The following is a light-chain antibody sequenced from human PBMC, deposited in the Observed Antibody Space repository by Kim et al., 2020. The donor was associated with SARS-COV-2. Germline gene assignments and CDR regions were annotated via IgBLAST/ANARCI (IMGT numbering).Light chain of an antibody. CDR2: KAS. J-gene: IGKJ1*01. Sequence: SASVGDRVTITCRASQSISSWLAWYQQKPGKAPKLLIYKASSLERGVPSRFSGSGSGTEFTLTISSLQPDDFATYYCLQYNTYSTFGQGTKVDIK. V-gene: IGKV1-5*03. CDR3: LQYNTYST. CDR1: QSISSW.